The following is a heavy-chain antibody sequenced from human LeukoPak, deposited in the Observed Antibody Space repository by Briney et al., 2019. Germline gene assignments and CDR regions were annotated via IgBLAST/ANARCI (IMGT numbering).Heavy chain of an antibody. Sequence: GGSLRLSCAASGFTFNSHAMNWVRQAPGKGLEWISGINGNGTSIYYSDSVKGRFTISRDNSKNTVYLLMMSMRAEETAGYYSAKDQGYSDYYRDYWVQGTLVSVRS. CDR3: AKDQGYSDYYRDY. CDR2: INGNGTSI. D-gene: IGHD5-18*01. J-gene: IGHJ4*02. CDR1: GFTFNSHA. V-gene: IGHV3-23*01.